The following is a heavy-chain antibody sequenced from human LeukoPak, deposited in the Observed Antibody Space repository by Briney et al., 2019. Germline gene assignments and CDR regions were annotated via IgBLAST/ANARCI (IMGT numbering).Heavy chain of an antibody. CDR2: ISSSSSYI. D-gene: IGHD6-13*01. CDR3: ARGSSSWYYWFDP. CDR1: GFTFSSYS. Sequence: EPGGSLRLSCAASGFTFSSYSMNWVRQAPGKGLEWVSSISSSSSYIYYADSVKGRFTIPRDNAKNSLYLQMNSPRAEDTAVYYCARGSSSWYYWFDPWGQGTLVTVSS. J-gene: IGHJ5*02. V-gene: IGHV3-21*01.